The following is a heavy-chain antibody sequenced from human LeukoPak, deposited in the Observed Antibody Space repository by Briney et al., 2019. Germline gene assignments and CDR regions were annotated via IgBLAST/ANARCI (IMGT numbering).Heavy chain of an antibody. V-gene: IGHV1-69*05. D-gene: IGHD6-6*01. CDR2: IIPIFGTA. CDR3: ARVEYSSSSVWFDP. CDR1: GGTFSSYA. Sequence: GASVKVSCKASGGTFSSYAISWVRQAPGQGLEWMGGIIPIFGTANYARKFQGRVTITTDESTSTAYMELSSLRSEDTAVYYCARVEYSSSSVWFDPWGQGTLVTVSS. J-gene: IGHJ5*02.